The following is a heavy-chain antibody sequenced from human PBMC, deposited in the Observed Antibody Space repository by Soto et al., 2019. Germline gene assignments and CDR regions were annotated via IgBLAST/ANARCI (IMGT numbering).Heavy chain of an antibody. J-gene: IGHJ3*02. Sequence: GESLKISCEGSGYDFSNFWIGWVRQRPGKGLEWIGIIYPGDSDTRYSPSFQGQVTISADKSISTAYLQWSSLKASDTAMYYCASNRIAVTSGAFDIWGQGTMVTVSS. CDR2: IYPGDSDT. CDR1: GYDFSNFW. V-gene: IGHV5-51*01. D-gene: IGHD2-15*01. CDR3: ASNRIAVTSGAFDI.